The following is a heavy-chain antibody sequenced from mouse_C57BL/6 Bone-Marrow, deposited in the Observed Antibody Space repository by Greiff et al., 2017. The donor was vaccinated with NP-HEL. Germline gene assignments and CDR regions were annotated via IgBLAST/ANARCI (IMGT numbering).Heavy chain of an antibody. J-gene: IGHJ2*01. Sequence: EVQLQQSGPELVKPGASVKISCKASGYSFTGYYMNWVKQSPEKSLEWIGEINPSTGGTTYNQKFKAKATLTVDKSSSTAYMQLKSLTSEDSAVYYCARCGYYLDYWGQGTTLTVSS. D-gene: IGHD1-1*02. V-gene: IGHV1-42*01. CDR1: GYSFTGYY. CDR2: INPSTGGT. CDR3: ARCGYYLDY.